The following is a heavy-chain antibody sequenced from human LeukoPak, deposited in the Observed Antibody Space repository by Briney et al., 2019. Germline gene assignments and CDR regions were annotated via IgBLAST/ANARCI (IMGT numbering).Heavy chain of an antibody. Sequence: ASVKISCKASGYTFTSYGISWVRQAPGQGLKWMGWISAYNGNTNYAQRLQGRVTMTTGTSTSTAHMELRSLRSDDTAVYYCARDNPLPLSMIVVGHVSFDYWGQGTLVTVSS. CDR3: ARDNPLPLSMIVVGHVSFDY. V-gene: IGHV1-18*01. CDR2: ISAYNGNT. D-gene: IGHD3-22*01. J-gene: IGHJ4*02. CDR1: GYTFTSYG.